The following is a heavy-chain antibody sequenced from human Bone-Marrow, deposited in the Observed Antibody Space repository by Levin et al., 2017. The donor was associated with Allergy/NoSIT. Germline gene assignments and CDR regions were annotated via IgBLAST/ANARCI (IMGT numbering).Heavy chain of an antibody. J-gene: IGHJ6*02. CDR3: AGRHRSSSWSYYYAMDV. Sequence: PGGSLRLSCAASGFTFSTYGMSWVRQAPGKGLEWVSAISESGGTTYYADSVRGQFTISRDNSKNTLYLQMHSLRAEDTAVYYCAGRHRSSSWSYYYAMDVWGQGTAVTVSS. CDR2: ISESGGTT. D-gene: IGHD6-13*01. CDR1: GFTFSTYG. V-gene: IGHV3-23*01.